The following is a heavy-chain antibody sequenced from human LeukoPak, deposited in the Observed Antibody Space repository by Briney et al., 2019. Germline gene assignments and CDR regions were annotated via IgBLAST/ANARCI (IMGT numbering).Heavy chain of an antibody. CDR3: ASQSYARFDP. Sequence: GGSLRLSCAASGFTFSSYAMSWVRQAPGKGLEWVGNIQPDGSEQYPVDSVKGRFTISRDNARNVLFLQMNSLRVEDTAVYYCASQSYARFDPWGQGTLVTVSS. D-gene: IGHD3-16*01. CDR1: GFTFSSYA. J-gene: IGHJ5*02. V-gene: IGHV3-7*01. CDR2: IQPDGSEQ.